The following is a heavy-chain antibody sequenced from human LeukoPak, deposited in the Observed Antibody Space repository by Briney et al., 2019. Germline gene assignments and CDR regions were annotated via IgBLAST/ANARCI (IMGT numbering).Heavy chain of an antibody. CDR2: ISSSSDTI. V-gene: IGHV3-48*04. J-gene: IGHJ4*02. D-gene: IGHD2-2*01. CDR3: ARGTLQLLRPYYFDY. Sequence: GGSLRLSCAASGFTFSTYSMNWVRQAPGKGLEWVSYISSSSDTIYYADSVRGRFTISRDNAKNSLYLQMNSLRAEDTAVYYCARGTLQLLRPYYFDYWGQGTLVTVSS. CDR1: GFTFSTYS.